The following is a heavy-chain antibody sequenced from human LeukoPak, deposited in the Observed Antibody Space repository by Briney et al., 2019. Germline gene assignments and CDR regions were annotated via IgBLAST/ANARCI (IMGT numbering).Heavy chain of an antibody. CDR1: GFTFSSYG. CDR2: IRNKANSYTT. J-gene: IGHJ4*02. Sequence: SGGSLRLSCAASGFTFSSYGMHWVRQAPGKGLECVGRIRNKANSYTTEYAASVKGRFTISRDDSKNSLYLQMNSLKTEDTAVYYCARVASLVYDYWGQGTLVTVSS. V-gene: IGHV3-72*01. CDR3: ARVASLVYDY.